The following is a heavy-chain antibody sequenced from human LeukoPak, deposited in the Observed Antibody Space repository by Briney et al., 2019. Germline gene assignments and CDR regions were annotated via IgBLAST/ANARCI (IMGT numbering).Heavy chain of an antibody. Sequence: PWESLKISCKGSGYSFTSYWIGWVRQVPGKGLEWMGIIYPGDSDTRYSPSFQGQVTISADKSISTAYLQWSSLKASDTAMYYCARLRGWRYSSSAFDYWGQGTLVTVSS. CDR2: IYPGDSDT. V-gene: IGHV5-51*01. D-gene: IGHD6-13*01. CDR1: GYSFTSYW. CDR3: ARLRGWRYSSSAFDY. J-gene: IGHJ4*02.